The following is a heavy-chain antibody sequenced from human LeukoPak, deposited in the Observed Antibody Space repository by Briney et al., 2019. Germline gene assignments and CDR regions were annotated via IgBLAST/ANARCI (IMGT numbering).Heavy chain of an antibody. J-gene: IGHJ4*02. CDR3: AKEMRSSTSPIDY. V-gene: IGHV3-9*01. CDR2: ISWNSGSI. D-gene: IGHD2-2*01. CDR1: GFTFDDYA. Sequence: GGSLRLSCAASGFTFDDYAMHWVRQAPGKGLEWVSGISWNSGSIGYADSVKGRFTISRDNAKNSLYLQMNSLRAEDTALYYCAKEMRSSTSPIDYWGQGTLVTVSS.